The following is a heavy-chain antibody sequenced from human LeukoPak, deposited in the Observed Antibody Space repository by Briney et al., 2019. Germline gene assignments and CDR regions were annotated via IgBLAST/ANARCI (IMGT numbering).Heavy chain of an antibody. CDR1: GFTFSSYG. CDR3: AKAVAVAGPYDY. V-gene: IGHV3-30*18. Sequence: GGSLRLSCAASGFTFSSYGMHWVRQAPGKGLEWVAVISYDGSNKYYADSVKGRFTISRDNSKNTLYLQMNSLRAEDTAVYYCAKAVAVAGPYDYWGQGTLVTVSS. J-gene: IGHJ4*02. CDR2: ISYDGSNK. D-gene: IGHD6-19*01.